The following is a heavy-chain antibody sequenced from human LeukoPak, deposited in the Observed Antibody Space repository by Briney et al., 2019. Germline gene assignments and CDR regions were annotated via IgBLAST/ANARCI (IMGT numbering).Heavy chain of an antibody. CDR1: GFSFSNYW. D-gene: IGHD3-16*01. CDR2: IKQDGSAI. Sequence: GGSLRLPCAASGFSFSNYWMSWVRQAPGKGLEWVANIKQDGSAISYVDSVKGRFTTSRDNAKNSLYLQMNSLRAEDTAVYYCARNRGAGGGYFDYWGQGALVTVSS. CDR3: ARNRGAGGGYFDY. V-gene: IGHV3-7*05. J-gene: IGHJ4*02.